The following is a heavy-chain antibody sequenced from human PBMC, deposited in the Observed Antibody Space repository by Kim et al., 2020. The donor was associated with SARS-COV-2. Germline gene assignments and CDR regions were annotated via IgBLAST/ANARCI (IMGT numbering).Heavy chain of an antibody. V-gene: IGHV1-18*01. CDR1: GYTLTKYG. J-gene: IGHJ6*02. D-gene: IGHD1-26*01. CDR3: ARGASGGRSCDV. Sequence: ASVKVSCKASGYTLTKYGIHWVRQVPGKGLECLGWFSPYYDNTNYAQKFRGRVTMTAETSMDTAYMELRNLRSDDTAMYYCARGASGGRSCDVWG. CDR2: FSPYYDNT.